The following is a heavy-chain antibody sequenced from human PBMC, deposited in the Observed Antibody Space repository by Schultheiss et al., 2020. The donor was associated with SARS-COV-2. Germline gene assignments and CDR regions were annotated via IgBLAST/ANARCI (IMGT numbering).Heavy chain of an antibody. D-gene: IGHD4-17*01. CDR3: ARDKGYGAAFDI. J-gene: IGHJ3*02. CDR1: GFTFSSYG. V-gene: IGHV3-NL1*01. Sequence: GGSLRLSCAASGFTFSSYGMHWVRQAPGKGLEWVAVIYSGGSTYYADSVKGRFTISRDNSKNSLYLQMNSLRAEDTAVYYCARDKGYGAAFDIWGQGTMVTVSS. CDR2: IYSGGST.